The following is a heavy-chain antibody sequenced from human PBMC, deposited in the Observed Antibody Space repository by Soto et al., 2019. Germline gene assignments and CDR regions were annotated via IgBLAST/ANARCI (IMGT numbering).Heavy chain of an antibody. CDR3: AKDGGAYCSGGSCYFDY. Sequence: PGGSLRLSCAASGFTFSSYAMSWVRQAPGKGLEWVSAISGSGGSTYYADSVKGRFTISRDNSKNTLYLQMNSLRAEDTAVYYCAKDGGAYCSGGSCYFDYWGQGTLVTVSS. J-gene: IGHJ4*02. D-gene: IGHD2-15*01. V-gene: IGHV3-23*01. CDR1: GFTFSSYA. CDR2: ISGSGGST.